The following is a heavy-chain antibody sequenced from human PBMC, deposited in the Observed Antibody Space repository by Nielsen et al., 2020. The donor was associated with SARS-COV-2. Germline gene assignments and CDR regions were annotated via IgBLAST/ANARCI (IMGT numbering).Heavy chain of an antibody. Sequence: GESLKISCAASGFTFSDYYMSWIRQAPGKGLEWVSYISSSGSTIYYADSVKGRFTISRDNAKNSLYLQMNSLRAEDTAVYYCARPSGYSYGYRYYYYGMDVWGQGTTVTVSS. CDR1: GFTFSDYY. CDR2: ISSSGSTI. V-gene: IGHV3-11*01. D-gene: IGHD5-18*01. J-gene: IGHJ6*02. CDR3: ARPSGYSYGYRYYYYGMDV.